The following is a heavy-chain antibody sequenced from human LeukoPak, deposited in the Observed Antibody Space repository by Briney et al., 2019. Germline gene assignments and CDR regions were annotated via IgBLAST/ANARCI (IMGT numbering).Heavy chain of an antibody. CDR1: GGSISSYY. CDR3: AGHCLQEDSYFYGMDV. Sequence: SETLSLTCGVSGGSISSYYWSWIRQPPGKGLGWIGYIYYSGSASYNLSLKSRVNISGDTSKNHFSLKLRSVTGADTAVYYCAGHCLQEDSYFYGMDVWGQGTTVTVFS. V-gene: IGHV4-59*08. D-gene: IGHD4-11*01. CDR2: IYYSGSA. J-gene: IGHJ6*02.